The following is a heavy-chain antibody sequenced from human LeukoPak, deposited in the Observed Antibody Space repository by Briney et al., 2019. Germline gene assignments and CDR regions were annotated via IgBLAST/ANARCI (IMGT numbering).Heavy chain of an antibody. CDR3: ANANYYDSSGYPYYFDY. J-gene: IGHJ4*02. D-gene: IGHD3-22*01. V-gene: IGHV3-23*01. CDR2: ICGSGGST. Sequence: GGSLRLSCAASLFTFISYAMCWVRQAPGGGVEWVSAICGSGGSTYYADSVKGRFTISRDNSKNTLYLQMNSLRAEDTAVYYCANANYYDSSGYPYYFDYWGQGTLVTASS. CDR1: LFTFISYA.